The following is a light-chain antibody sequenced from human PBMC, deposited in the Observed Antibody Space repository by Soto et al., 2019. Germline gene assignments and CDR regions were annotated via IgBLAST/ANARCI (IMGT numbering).Light chain of an antibody. CDR3: SSYSASNNFYFV. CDR1: SSDVGGYNY. J-gene: IGLJ3*02. Sequence: QSALTQPPSASGSPGQSVTISCTGTSSDVGGYNYVSWYQQYPARAPKLMIYEVTKRPSGVPDRFSGSKSGNTASLLVSGLQDEDEADYYCSSYSASNNFYFVFGGGTKLTVL. V-gene: IGLV2-8*01. CDR2: EVT.